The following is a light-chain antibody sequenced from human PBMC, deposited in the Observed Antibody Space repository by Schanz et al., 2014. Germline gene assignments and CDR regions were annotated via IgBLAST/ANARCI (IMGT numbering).Light chain of an antibody. CDR1: ESVFSY. CDR3: QHRGNWPIT. Sequence: EIVMTQSPATLSVSPGERATLSCRASESVFSYLVWYQQKPGQAPRLLIFDASNRATGIPARFSGSGSGTDFTLTISSLEPEDFAVYYCQHRGNWPITFGQGTRLEIK. V-gene: IGKV3-11*01. J-gene: IGKJ5*01. CDR2: DAS.